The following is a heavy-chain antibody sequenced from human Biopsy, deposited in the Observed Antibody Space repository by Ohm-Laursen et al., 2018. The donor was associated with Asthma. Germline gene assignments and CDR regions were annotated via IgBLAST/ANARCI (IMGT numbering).Heavy chain of an antibody. J-gene: IGHJ5*02. CDR2: IHYSGST. Sequence: TLSLTCTVSGASIKTDDHYWSWLRQPPGKGLEWFGFIHYSGSTSYNPSLKGGVTISVDASKNQFSLKLSSVTTADTAVYYCARASVAASSNWFDPWGQGTLVTVSS. CDR3: ARASVAASSNWFDP. V-gene: IGHV4-30-4*01. CDR1: GASIKTDDHY. D-gene: IGHD6-19*01.